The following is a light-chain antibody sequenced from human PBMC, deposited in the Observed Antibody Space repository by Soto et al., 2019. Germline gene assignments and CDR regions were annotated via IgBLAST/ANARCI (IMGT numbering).Light chain of an antibody. Sequence: QSALTQPASVSGSPGQSITISCTGTSSDIGAHTYVSWFQQHPGKVPKVIIYNVSTRPSGISDRFSGSKSGNTASLTISGLQAEDEDDYYCSSYAGGFVVFGGGTKVTVL. CDR2: NVS. CDR1: SSDIGAHTY. J-gene: IGLJ2*01. CDR3: SSYAGGFVV. V-gene: IGLV2-14*01.